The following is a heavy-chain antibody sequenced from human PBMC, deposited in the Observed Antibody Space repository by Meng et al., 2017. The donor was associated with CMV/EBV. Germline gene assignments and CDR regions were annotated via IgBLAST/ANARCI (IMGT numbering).Heavy chain of an antibody. CDR3: AKDGITGTQYYYYYYYGMDV. Sequence: LSLTCAASGFTSSSYGMHWVRQAPGKGLEWVAFIRYDGSNKYYADSVKGRFTISRDNSKNTLYLQMNSLRAEDTAVYYCAKDGITGTQYYYYYYYGMDVWGQGTTVTVSS. CDR2: IRYDGSNK. J-gene: IGHJ6*02. V-gene: IGHV3-30*02. D-gene: IGHD1-7*01. CDR1: GFTSSSYG.